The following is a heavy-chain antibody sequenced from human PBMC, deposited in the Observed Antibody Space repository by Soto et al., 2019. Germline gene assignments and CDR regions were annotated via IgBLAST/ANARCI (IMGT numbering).Heavy chain of an antibody. CDR1: GYTFTGYY. CDR3: ARYSPRSYSDYAYDAFDI. J-gene: IGHJ3*02. D-gene: IGHD5-12*01. Sequence: ASVKVSCKASGYTFTGYYMHWVRQAPGQGLEWMGWINPNSGGTNYAQKFQGWVTMTRDTSISTAYMELSRLRSDDTAVYYCARYSPRSYSDYAYDAFDIWGQGTMVTVSS. CDR2: INPNSGGT. V-gene: IGHV1-2*04.